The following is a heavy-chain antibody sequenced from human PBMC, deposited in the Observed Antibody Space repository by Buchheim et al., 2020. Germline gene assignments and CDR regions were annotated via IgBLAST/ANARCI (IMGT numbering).Heavy chain of an antibody. CDR2: ISSSSSYT. D-gene: IGHD6-6*01. CDR1: GFTFSDYY. CDR3: ARAVSSSAPGGRSYYYYGMDV. V-gene: IGHV3-11*05. Sequence: QVQLVESGGGLVKPGGSLRLFCAASGFTFSDYYMSWIRQAPGKGLEWVSYISSSSSYTNYADSVKGRFTISRDNAKNSLYLQMNSLRAEDTAVYYCARAVSSSAPGGRSYYYYGMDVWGQGTT. J-gene: IGHJ6*02.